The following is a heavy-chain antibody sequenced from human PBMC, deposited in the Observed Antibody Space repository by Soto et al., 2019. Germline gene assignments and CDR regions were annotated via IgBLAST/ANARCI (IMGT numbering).Heavy chain of an antibody. CDR3: AREGTTYRGIVNDAFDL. CDR1: GGRISTNNW. D-gene: IGHD5-12*01. J-gene: IGHJ3*01. Sequence: QVQLQESGPGLVKPSGTLSLTCAVSGGRISTNNWWSWVRQSPGKGLEWIGEIFHGGSTNYNPSLKSRVTLSIDNSKNQCSLRLSSVTAADTAVYYCAREGTTYRGIVNDAFDLWGQGTMVTVSS. V-gene: IGHV4-4*02. CDR2: IFHGGST.